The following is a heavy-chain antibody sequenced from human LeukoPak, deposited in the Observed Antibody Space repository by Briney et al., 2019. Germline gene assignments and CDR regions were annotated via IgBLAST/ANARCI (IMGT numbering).Heavy chain of an antibody. J-gene: IGHJ6*04. CDR2: VISKTDGGTT. D-gene: IGHD2-2*01. V-gene: IGHV3-15*01. CDR1: GFTFSNAW. CDR3: TAHQSAFCTRTNCHPSVDV. Sequence: GGSLRLSCAASGFTFSNAWMSWVRQGPGKGLEWVGRVISKTDGGTTDYPAPVKGRFTISRDDSKNTLYLQMSSLKSEDTGVYYCTAHQSAFCTRTNCHPSVDVWGKGTTVTVSS.